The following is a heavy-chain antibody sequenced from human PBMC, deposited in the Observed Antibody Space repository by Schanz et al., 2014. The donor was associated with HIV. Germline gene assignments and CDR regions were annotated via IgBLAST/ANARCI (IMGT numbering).Heavy chain of an antibody. CDR1: GYSFNDYG. Sequence: QVQLVQSGAEVKKPGASVKVSCKASGYSFNDYGVSWMRQAPGQGLEWMGWISAYNGNTNYAQKVQGRVTMTTDTSTSTAYMELRSLTSDDTAVYYCARGERTVHDAFDIWGQGTMVTVSS. V-gene: IGHV1-18*01. CDR2: ISAYNGNT. CDR3: ARGERTVHDAFDI. D-gene: IGHD4-17*01. J-gene: IGHJ3*02.